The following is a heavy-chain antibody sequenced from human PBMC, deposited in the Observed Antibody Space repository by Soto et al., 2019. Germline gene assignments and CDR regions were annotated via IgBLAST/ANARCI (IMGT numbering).Heavy chain of an antibody. CDR3: ARVAAAGIHYYYGMDV. Sequence: SVKVSCKASGGTFSSYAISWVRQAPGQGLEWMGGIIPIFGTANYAQKFQGRVTITADESTSTAYMELSSLRSEDTAVYYCARVAAAGIHYYYGMDVWGQGTTVTVSS. D-gene: IGHD6-13*01. V-gene: IGHV1-69*13. J-gene: IGHJ6*02. CDR2: IIPIFGTA. CDR1: GGTFSSYA.